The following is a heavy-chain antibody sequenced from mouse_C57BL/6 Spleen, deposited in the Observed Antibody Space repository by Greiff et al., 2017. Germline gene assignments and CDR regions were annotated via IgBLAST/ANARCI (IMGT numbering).Heavy chain of an antibody. Sequence: EVKLVESGGGLVQPGGSLKLSCAASGFTFSDYYMYWVRQTPEKRLEWVAYISNGGGSTYYPDTVKGRFTISRDNAKNTLYRQMSRLKSEDTAMYYCGRRAQATGDMDDWGQGTSVTVSS. CDR1: GFTFSDYY. CDR3: GRRAQATGDMDD. D-gene: IGHD3-2*02. CDR2: ISNGGGST. J-gene: IGHJ4*01. V-gene: IGHV5-12*01.